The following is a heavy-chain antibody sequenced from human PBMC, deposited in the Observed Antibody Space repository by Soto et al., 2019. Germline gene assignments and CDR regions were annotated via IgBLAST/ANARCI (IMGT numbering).Heavy chain of an antibody. CDR2: IYYSGST. CDR1: GGSISSSSYY. J-gene: IGHJ4*02. Sequence: QLQLQESGPGLVKPSETLSLTCTVSGGSISSSSYYWGWIRQPPGKGLEWIGSIYYSGSTYYNPSLKRRVTIPVDTSKNQFSLKLSSVTAADTAVYYCARLAPSYCGGDCYHVWGQGTLVTVSS. CDR3: ARLAPSYCGGDCYHV. V-gene: IGHV4-39*01. D-gene: IGHD2-21*01.